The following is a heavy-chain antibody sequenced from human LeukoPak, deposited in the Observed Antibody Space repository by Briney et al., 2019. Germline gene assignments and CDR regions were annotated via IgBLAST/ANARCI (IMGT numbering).Heavy chain of an antibody. CDR1: GFTVSSNY. Sequence: GGSLRLSCAVSGFTVSSNYMTWVRQPPGKGPEWVSVIYSGGSTYYADSVKGRFTISRDISKNTLYLQMNSLRGEDTAVYYCARGGGNYHPGDYWGQGTLVTVSS. J-gene: IGHJ4*02. CDR3: ARGGGNYHPGDY. V-gene: IGHV3-66*01. D-gene: IGHD1-26*01. CDR2: IYSGGST.